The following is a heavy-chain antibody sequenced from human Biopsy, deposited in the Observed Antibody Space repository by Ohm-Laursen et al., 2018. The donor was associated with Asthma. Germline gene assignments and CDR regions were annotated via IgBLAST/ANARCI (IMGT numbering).Heavy chain of an antibody. CDR1: GGSISNSNYY. Sequence: TLSLTCTVSGGSISNSNYYWGWIRQSPGKGLEWIGGLHYSGSPYYTFYNPSLESRVTISLDASKNEFSLRLTYVTAADTAQYYCARQSGYRSGWPKLLFVYYGMDVWGPGTTVTVSS. D-gene: IGHD6-19*01. V-gene: IGHV4-39*01. J-gene: IGHJ6*02. CDR3: ARQSGYRSGWPKLLFVYYGMDV. CDR2: LHYSGSPYYT.